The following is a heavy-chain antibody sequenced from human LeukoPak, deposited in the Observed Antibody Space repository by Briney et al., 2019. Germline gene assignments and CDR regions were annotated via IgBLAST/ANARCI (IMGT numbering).Heavy chain of an antibody. V-gene: IGHV4-39*07. J-gene: IGHJ3*02. Sequence: PSETLSLTCTVSGGSISSSSYYWGWIRQPPGKGLEWIGSIYYSGSTYYNPSLKSRVTISVDTSKNQFSLKLSSVTAADTAVYYCARGTDSNYFSWAFDIWGQGTMVTVSS. CDR1: GGSISSSSYY. D-gene: IGHD4-11*01. CDR2: IYYSGST. CDR3: ARGTDSNYFSWAFDI.